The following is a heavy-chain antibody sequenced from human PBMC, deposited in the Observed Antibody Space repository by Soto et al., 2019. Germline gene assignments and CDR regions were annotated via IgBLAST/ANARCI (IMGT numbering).Heavy chain of an antibody. J-gene: IGHJ5*02. Sequence: PSETLSLTCAVSGCSISSGGYSWSWIRQPPGKGLEWIGYIYHSGSTYYNPSLKSRVTISVDRSKNQFSLKLSSVTAADTAVYYCARSIDPWGQGNLVTVSS. CDR2: IYHSGST. CDR3: ARSIDP. CDR1: GCSISSGGYS. V-gene: IGHV4-30-2*01.